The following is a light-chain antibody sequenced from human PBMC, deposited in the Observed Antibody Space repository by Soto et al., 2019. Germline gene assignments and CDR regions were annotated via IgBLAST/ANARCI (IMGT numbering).Light chain of an antibody. CDR1: QRVSSRY. J-gene: IGKJ4*01. Sequence: IVLTQSPGTLSLSPVTRSTLSCKARQRVSSRYLAWYQQKPGQAPTILMYDASTRATGISDRFSGSGSGTDFTLTISRLEPEDFAVYYCQQYGSSPALTFGGGTKVDIK. CDR3: QQYGSSPALT. CDR2: DAS. V-gene: IGKV3-20*01.